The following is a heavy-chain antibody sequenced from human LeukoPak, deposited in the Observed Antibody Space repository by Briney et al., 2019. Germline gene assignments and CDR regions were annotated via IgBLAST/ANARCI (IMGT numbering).Heavy chain of an antibody. D-gene: IGHD1-7*01. CDR3: ARGPWYNWNYELDY. CDR1: GGTFSSYA. CDR2: IVPIFGTA. Sequence: GASVKVSCKASGGTFSSYAISWVRQAPGQGLEWMGGIVPIFGTANYAQKFQGRVTITADESTSTAYMELSSLRSEDTAVYYCARGPWYNWNYELDYWGQGTLVTVSS. J-gene: IGHJ4*02. V-gene: IGHV1-69*01.